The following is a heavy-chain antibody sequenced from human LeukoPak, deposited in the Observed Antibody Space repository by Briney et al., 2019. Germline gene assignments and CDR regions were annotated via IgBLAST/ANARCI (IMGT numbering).Heavy chain of an antibody. D-gene: IGHD6-6*01. J-gene: IGHJ1*01. CDR1: GFTFSSYS. CDR3: ARGTYSSSKYFQH. V-gene: IGHV3-48*01. Sequence: GGSLRLSCAAPGFTFSSYSMNWVRQAPGKGLEWVSYISSSSSTIYYADSVKGRFTISRDNAKNSLYLQMNSLRAEDTAVYYCARGTYSSSKYFQHWGQGTLVTVSS. CDR2: ISSSSSTI.